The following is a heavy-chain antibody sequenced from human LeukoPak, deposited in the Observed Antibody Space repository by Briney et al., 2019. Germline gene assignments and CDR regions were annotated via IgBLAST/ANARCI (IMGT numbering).Heavy chain of an antibody. J-gene: IGHJ4*02. Sequence: PGGSLRLSCATSGFTFNDHYIDWVRQAPGKGREWVGRSKNKAQGYSIEYAASVKGRFPISRDESKSSLSLQVNNIKTEDTAVYYCVSWYFGTTVYWGQGTLVTVSS. CDR3: VSWYFGTTVY. V-gene: IGHV3-72*01. CDR2: SKNKAQGYSI. CDR1: GFTFNDHY. D-gene: IGHD1-7*01.